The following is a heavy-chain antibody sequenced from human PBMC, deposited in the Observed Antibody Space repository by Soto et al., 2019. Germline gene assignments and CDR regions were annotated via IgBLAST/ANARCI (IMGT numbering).Heavy chain of an antibody. V-gene: IGHV3-23*01. J-gene: IGHJ4*02. Sequence: EVQLLESGGGLVQPGGSLRLSCAASGFTFRSYAMSWVRQAPGKWLEWVSVIADSRDRTYYADSVKGRFTISRDNSKNTLYLQMHNLRAEDTATYYCAKGIDWGQGTRVTVSS. CDR1: GFTFRSYA. D-gene: IGHD2-15*01. CDR3: AKGID. CDR2: IADSRDRT.